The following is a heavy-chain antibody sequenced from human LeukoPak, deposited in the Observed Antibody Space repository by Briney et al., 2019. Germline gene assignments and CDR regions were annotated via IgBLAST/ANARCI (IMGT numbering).Heavy chain of an antibody. CDR1: GFTFSSYA. CDR3: AKGYCSSTSCYFHYYGMDV. J-gene: IGHJ6*02. CDR2: ISGSGGFT. Sequence: GGSLRLSCAASGFTFSSYAMSWVRQAPGKGLEWVSAISGSGGFTYYADSVKGRFTISRDNSKNTLYLQMNSLRAEDAAVYYCAKGYCSSTSCYFHYYGMDVWGQGTTVTVSS. V-gene: IGHV3-23*01. D-gene: IGHD2-2*01.